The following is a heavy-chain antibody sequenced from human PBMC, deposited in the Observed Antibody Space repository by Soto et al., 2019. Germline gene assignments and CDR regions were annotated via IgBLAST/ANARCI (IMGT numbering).Heavy chain of an antibody. V-gene: IGHV4-31*03. D-gene: IGHD3-9*01. CDR2: IYYSGST. Sequence: QVQLQESGPGLVKPSQTLSFTCTVSGGSISSGGYYWSWIRQHPGKGLEWIGYIYYSGSTYYNPSLKSRVTISVDTSKNQFSLKLSSVTAADTAVYYCARARDYDIYNTFDYWGQGTLVTVSS. CDR1: GGSISSGGYY. CDR3: ARARDYDIYNTFDY. J-gene: IGHJ4*02.